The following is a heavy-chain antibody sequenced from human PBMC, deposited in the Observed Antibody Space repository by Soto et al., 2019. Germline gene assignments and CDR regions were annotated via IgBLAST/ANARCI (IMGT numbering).Heavy chain of an antibody. V-gene: IGHV1-69*01. CDR3: ASEKGNIGAVACTGVDD. CDR1: GGTFSSYA. D-gene: IGHD6-19*01. J-gene: IGHJ4*02. Sequence: QVQLVQSGAEVKKPGSSVKVSCKASGGTFSSYAISWVRQAPGHGLEWMGGIIPILGTANYAQKFQDIVTITAYEPTRTAYMELSSLRSEATAVYACASEKGNIGAVACTGVDDWGQGTLVTVSS. CDR2: IIPILGTA.